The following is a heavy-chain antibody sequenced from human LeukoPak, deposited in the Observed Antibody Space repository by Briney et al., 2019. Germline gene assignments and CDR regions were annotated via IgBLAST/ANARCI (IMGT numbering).Heavy chain of an antibody. V-gene: IGHV3-33*01. D-gene: IGHD3-22*01. J-gene: IGHJ4*02. CDR3: ARDPMDYDSSGYYIDF. CDR2: IWIGENNE. CDR1: GFTFSRYG. Sequence: PGGSLRLSCVASGFTFSRYGMHWVRQAPGKGLDWVAMIWIGENNEYYADSVKGRFTISRDNSKTTIYLHMDSLRAEDTAVYYCARDPMDYDSSGYYIDFWGQGTQVTVSS.